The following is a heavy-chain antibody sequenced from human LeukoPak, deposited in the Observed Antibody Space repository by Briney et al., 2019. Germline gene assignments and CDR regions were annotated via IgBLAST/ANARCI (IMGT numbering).Heavy chain of an antibody. Sequence: GASVKVSCKASGGTFSSYAISWVRQAPGQGLEWMGGIIPIFGTANYAQKFQGRVTTTADESTDTVYMELGSLTSEDTATYFCARDREISARPGGWFDPWGQGTLVTVSS. CDR1: GGTFSSYA. CDR3: ARDREISARPGGWFDP. CDR2: IIPIFGTA. V-gene: IGHV1-69*13. D-gene: IGHD6-6*01. J-gene: IGHJ5*02.